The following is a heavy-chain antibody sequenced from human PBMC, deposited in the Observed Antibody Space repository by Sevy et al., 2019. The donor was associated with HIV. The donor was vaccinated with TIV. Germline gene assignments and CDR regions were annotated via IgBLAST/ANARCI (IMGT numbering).Heavy chain of an antibody. CDR2: IIPIFGTA. CDR3: ARGGYYDSSAHRYYYGMDV. D-gene: IGHD3-22*01. CDR1: GGTFSSYA. J-gene: IGHJ6*02. V-gene: IGHV1-69*13. Sequence: ASVKVSCKASGGTFSSYAISWVRQAPGQGLEWMGGIIPIFGTANYAQKFQGRVTITADESTSTAYMELSSLRSEDTAVYYCARGGYYDSSAHRYYYGMDVWGQWTTVTVSS.